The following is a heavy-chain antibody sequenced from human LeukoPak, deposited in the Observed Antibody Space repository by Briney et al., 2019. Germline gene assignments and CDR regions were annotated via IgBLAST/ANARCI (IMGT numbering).Heavy chain of an antibody. CDR2: IIPILGIA. CDR3: AREASYYDILTGYLDY. D-gene: IGHD3-9*01. CDR1: GGTFSSYA. J-gene: IGHJ4*02. Sequence: GASVKVSCKASGGTFSSYAISWVRQAPGQGLEWMGGIIPILGIANYAQKFQGRVTITADKSTSTAYMELSSLRSEDTAVYYCAREASYYDILTGYLDYWGQGTLVTVSS. V-gene: IGHV1-69*10.